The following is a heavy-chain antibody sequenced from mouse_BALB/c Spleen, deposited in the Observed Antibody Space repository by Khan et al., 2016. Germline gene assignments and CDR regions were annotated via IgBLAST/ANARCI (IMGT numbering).Heavy chain of an antibody. V-gene: IGHV4-1*02. J-gene: IGHJ2*01. D-gene: IGHD2-2*01. CDR2: INPDSSTI. CDR1: GFDSSRYW. Sequence: EVQLVEPGGGLVQPGGSLKLSCAASGFDSSRYWMSWVRQAPGKGLEWIGEINPDSSTINYTPSLKDKFIISRDNAKNTMYLQMSKVRSEGTARYYGARQGDYGYDVYWGQGTTLTVTS. CDR3: ARQGDYGYDVY.